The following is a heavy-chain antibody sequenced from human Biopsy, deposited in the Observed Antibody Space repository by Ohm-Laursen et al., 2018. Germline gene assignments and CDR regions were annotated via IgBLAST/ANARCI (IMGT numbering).Heavy chain of an antibody. CDR3: ARAGVGSDGTDSYYYGMDV. CDR1: GNTFATYH. CDR2: ISPSGATT. J-gene: IGHJ6*02. Sequence: ASVKVSCKASGNTFATYHIHWVRQAPGQGLEWMGEISPSGATTSFSQKFQGRITMTRDTSTGAVYMDLNSLGSEDTAVYYCARAGVGSDGTDSYYYGMDVWGPGTTVTVSS. D-gene: IGHD5-24*01. V-gene: IGHV1-46*01.